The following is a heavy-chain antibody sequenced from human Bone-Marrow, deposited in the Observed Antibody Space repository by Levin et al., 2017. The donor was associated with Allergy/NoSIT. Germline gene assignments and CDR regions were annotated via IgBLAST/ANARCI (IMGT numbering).Heavy chain of an antibody. J-gene: IGHJ4*02. D-gene: IGHD1-14*01. CDR1: GFTFSDAW. CDR3: STDRLVQEPLDF. Sequence: GESLKISCAASGFTFSDAWMSWVRQAPGKGLEWVGRIKSKTNGGTTDYAAPVKGRFSISREDSTSTLYLHMNRLTTDDTGVYYCSTDRLVQEPLDFWGQGTLVTVSS. V-gene: IGHV3-15*01. CDR2: IKSKTNGGTT.